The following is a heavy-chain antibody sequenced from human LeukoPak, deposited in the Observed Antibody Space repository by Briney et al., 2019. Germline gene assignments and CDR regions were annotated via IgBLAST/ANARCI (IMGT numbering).Heavy chain of an antibody. CDR3: ARDQTMVRGVIIKTGFDY. CDR2: ISYDGSNK. CDR1: GFTFSSYA. J-gene: IGHJ4*02. Sequence: GGSLRLSCAASGFTFSSYAMHWVRQAPGKGLEWVAVISYDGSNKYYADSVKGRFTISRDNSKNTLYLQMNSLRAEDTAVYYCARDQTMVRGVIIKTGFDYWGQGTPVTVSS. D-gene: IGHD3-10*01. V-gene: IGHV3-30-3*01.